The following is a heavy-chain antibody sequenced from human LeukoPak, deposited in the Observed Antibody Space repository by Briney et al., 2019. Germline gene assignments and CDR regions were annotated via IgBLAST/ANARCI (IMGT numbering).Heavy chain of an antibody. CDR1: GYTITDYY. D-gene: IGHD6-6*01. CDR3: LRGERVIADRPAVDL. Sequence: ASVKVSCKAPGYTITDYYIHWMRHAPGQGLEWMAWVNPNNGDTKIAQKFQGRVTLTWDTSISTAYVDLSRLRSDDTAVYFCLRGERVIADRPAVDLWGKGTTVTVSS. CDR2: VNPNNGDT. V-gene: IGHV1-2*02. J-gene: IGHJ6*04.